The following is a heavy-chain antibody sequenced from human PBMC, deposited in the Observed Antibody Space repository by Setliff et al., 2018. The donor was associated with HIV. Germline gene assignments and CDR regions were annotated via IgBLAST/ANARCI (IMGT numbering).Heavy chain of an antibody. CDR3: ARGALVAVFDFDH. V-gene: IGHV1-3*01. J-gene: IGHJ4*02. CDR1: GYTFTTYS. CDR2: INVGKGDT. D-gene: IGHD3-22*01. Sequence: GASVKVSCKASGYTFTTYSIHWVRQAPGQSLEWMGWINVGKGDTKYSQELQGRITITTDTSANTAYMELSGLRSDDTAVYFCARGALVAVFDFDHWGQGTLVTVSS.